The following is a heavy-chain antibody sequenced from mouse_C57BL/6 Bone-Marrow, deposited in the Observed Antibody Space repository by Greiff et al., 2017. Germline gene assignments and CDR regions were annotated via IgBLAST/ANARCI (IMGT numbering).Heavy chain of an antibody. D-gene: IGHD1-1*01. CDR1: GFTFSDAW. CDR3: RVTTVVASYYFDY. J-gene: IGHJ2*01. V-gene: IGHV6-6*01. CDR2: IRNKANNHAT. Sequence: EVHLVESGGGLVQPGGSMKLSCAASGFTFSDAWMDWVRQSPEKGLEWVAEIRNKANNHATYYAESVKGRFTISRDDSKSSVYLQMNSLRAEDTGIYYCRVTTVVASYYFDYWGQGTTLTVSS.